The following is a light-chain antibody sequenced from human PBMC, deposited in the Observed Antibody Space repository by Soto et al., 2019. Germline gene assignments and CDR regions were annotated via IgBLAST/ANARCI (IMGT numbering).Light chain of an antibody. CDR1: QSVSSSY. CDR3: QQYGSSPLT. Sequence: EIVLTQSPGTLSLSPGARATLSCRASQSVSSSYLAWYQQKPGQAPRLLIYGASSRATGIPDRFSGSGSGTDFTLTISRLEPEDLAVYYCQQYGSSPLTFGGGTKVDI. CDR2: GAS. V-gene: IGKV3-20*01. J-gene: IGKJ4*01.